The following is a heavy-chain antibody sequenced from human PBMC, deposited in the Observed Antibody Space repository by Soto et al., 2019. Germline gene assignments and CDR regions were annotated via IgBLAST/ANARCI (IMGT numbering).Heavy chain of an antibody. CDR1: GGSFGNSA. D-gene: IGHD3-3*01. CDR3: ATGVIWIGYFTVDS. Sequence: QVLLVQSGAEVKKPGSSVKISCKASGGSFGNSAINWVRQTPGQGLEWLGGFIPVYRTLNYAQKFQGRVTITADDSTGTAYMTLNSLASNDTAGYYCATGVIWIGYFTVDSWGQGTRGTVSS. CDR2: FIPVYRTL. V-gene: IGHV1-69*01. J-gene: IGHJ4*02.